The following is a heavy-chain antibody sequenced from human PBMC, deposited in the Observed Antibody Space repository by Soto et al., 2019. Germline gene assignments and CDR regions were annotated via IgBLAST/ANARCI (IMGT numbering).Heavy chain of an antibody. CDR2: INPNSGGT. D-gene: IGHD3-22*01. CDR3: ARDRRYYYDSSGYYYPNPDFDY. Sequence: ASVKVSCKASGYTFTGYYMHWVRQAPGQGLEWMGWINPNSGGTNYAQKFQGWVTMTRDTSISTAYMELSRLRSDDTAVYYCARDRRYYYDSSGYYYPNPDFDYWGQGTLVTVSS. CDR1: GYTFTGYY. V-gene: IGHV1-2*04. J-gene: IGHJ4*02.